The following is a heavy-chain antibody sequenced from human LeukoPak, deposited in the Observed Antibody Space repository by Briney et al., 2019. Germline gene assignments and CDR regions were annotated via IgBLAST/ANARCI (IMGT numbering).Heavy chain of an antibody. D-gene: IGHD2-2*01. CDR3: ARVANFRPADY. V-gene: IGHV4-34*01. CDR2: INRSGST. J-gene: IGHJ4*02. Sequence: PSETLSLTCAVYGGSFSGYYWSWIRQPPGKGLEWIGEINRSGSTNYNPSLKSRVTISVDTSKNQFSLKLSSVTAADTAVYYCARVANFRPADYWGQGTLVTVSS. CDR1: GGSFSGYY.